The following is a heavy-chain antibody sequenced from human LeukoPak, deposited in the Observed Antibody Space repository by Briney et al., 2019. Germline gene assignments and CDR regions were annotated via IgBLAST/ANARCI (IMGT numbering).Heavy chain of an antibody. CDR2: IKQDGSEK. Sequence: GGSLRLSCAASGFTFSSYWMSWVRQAPGKGLEWVANIKQDGSEKYYVDSVKGQFTISRDNAKNSLYLQMNSLRAEDTAVYYCAREERVYNYVWGSYRFGSHYFDYWGQGTLVTVSS. CDR3: AREERVYNYVWGSYRFGSHYFDY. J-gene: IGHJ4*02. D-gene: IGHD3-16*02. V-gene: IGHV3-7*01. CDR1: GFTFSSYW.